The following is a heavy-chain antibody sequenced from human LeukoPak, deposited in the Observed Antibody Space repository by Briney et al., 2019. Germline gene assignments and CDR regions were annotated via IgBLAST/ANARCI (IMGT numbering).Heavy chain of an antibody. CDR1: GGSISSYY. D-gene: IGHD6-13*01. V-gene: IGHV4-59*08. CDR2: IYHSGST. CDR3: AGGYSSSWYWFDP. Sequence: PSETLSLTCTVSGGSISSYYWSWIRQPPGKGPEWIGYIYHSGSTNYNPSLKSRVTISVDTSKNQFSLKLSSVTAADTAVYYCAGGYSSSWYWFDPWGQGTLVTVSS. J-gene: IGHJ5*02.